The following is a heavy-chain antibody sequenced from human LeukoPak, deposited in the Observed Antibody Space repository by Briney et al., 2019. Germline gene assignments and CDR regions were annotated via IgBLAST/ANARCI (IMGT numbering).Heavy chain of an antibody. J-gene: IGHJ4*02. Sequence: SETLSLTCTVSGGSIRLNYWTWIRQTPGKGLEWIGYIYYSGSTNYNPSLKSRLTISVDTSMQQFSLKLNSVTAADTAVYYCARLLKSDYDDAFVFDYWGQGTLVTVSS. CDR1: GGSIRLNY. D-gene: IGHD4-17*01. CDR3: ARLLKSDYDDAFVFDY. CDR2: IYYSGST. V-gene: IGHV4-59*01.